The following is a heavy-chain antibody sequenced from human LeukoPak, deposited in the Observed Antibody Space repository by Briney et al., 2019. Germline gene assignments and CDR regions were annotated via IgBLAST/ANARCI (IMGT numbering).Heavy chain of an antibody. Sequence: GGSLRLSCTASGFTFGDYAMSWFRQAPGKGLEWVGFIRSKAYGGTTEYAASVKGRFTISRDDSKSIAYLQMNSLKTEDTAVYDCTRDLCSSTSCYPYYYYYRDVWGKGTTVTVSS. CDR2: IRSKAYGGTT. V-gene: IGHV3-49*03. CDR3: TRDLCSSTSCYPYYYYYRDV. D-gene: IGHD2-2*01. CDR1: GFTFGDYA. J-gene: IGHJ6*03.